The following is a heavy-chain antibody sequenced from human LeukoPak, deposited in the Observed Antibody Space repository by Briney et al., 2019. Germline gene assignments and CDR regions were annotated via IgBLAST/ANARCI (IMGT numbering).Heavy chain of an antibody. CDR2: ISAYNGNT. CDR3: ARGIAVAGEWVGYFDY. CDR1: GYTFTSYG. Sequence: ASVKVSCKASGYTFTSYGISWVRQAPGQGLEWMGWISAYNGNTNYAQKFQGRVTITADKSTSTAYMELSSLRSEDTAVYYCARGIAVAGEWVGYFDYWGQGTLVTVSS. D-gene: IGHD6-19*01. V-gene: IGHV1-18*01. J-gene: IGHJ4*02.